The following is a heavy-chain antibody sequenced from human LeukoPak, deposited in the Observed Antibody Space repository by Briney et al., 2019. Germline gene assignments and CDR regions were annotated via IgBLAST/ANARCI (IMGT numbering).Heavy chain of an antibody. D-gene: IGHD3-22*01. J-gene: IGHJ6*02. V-gene: IGHV3-48*03. CDR2: IGNDGRMM. CDR1: GFTLSSNP. CDR3: ARDASHFDSSGYFHNYYYGMDV. Sequence: GGSLRLSCAASGFTLSSNPMNWVRQAPGKGLEWVSYIGNDGRMMYYADSVKGRFTISRDSAKNSLYLQMNSLGADDTAVYYCARDASHFDSSGYFHNYYYGMDVWGQGTTVTVSS.